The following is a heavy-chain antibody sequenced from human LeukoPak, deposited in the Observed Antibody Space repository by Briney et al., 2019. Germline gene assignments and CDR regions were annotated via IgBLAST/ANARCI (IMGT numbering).Heavy chain of an antibody. V-gene: IGHV6-1*01. CDR3: ARGQSSGWYPDAFDI. J-gene: IGHJ3*02. D-gene: IGHD6-19*01. CDR2: TYYRSKWYY. Sequence: SQTLSLTCAISGDSVSSNSAAWNWIRQSPSRGLEWLGRTYYRSKWYYDYPVSVKSRIIIDPDTSKNQFSLQLSSVTPEDTAVYYCARGQSSGWYPDAFDIWGQGTMVTVSS. CDR1: GDSVSSNSAA.